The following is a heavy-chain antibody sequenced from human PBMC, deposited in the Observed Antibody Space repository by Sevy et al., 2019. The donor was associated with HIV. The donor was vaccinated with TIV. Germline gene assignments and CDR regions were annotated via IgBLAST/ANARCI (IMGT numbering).Heavy chain of an antibody. D-gene: IGHD2-2*03. Sequence: GGSLRLSCAASGFTFSNYWMNWVRQAPGKGLEWVANIKQGGSDKYYVDSVKGTFTLSRDNAKNSLSLQMNSLRAEDMAVYYCARGGPLMDRDLISWGMVVWGQGTTVTDSS. CDR2: IKQGGSDK. J-gene: IGHJ6*02. V-gene: IGHV3-7*01. CDR1: GFTFSNYW. CDR3: ARGGPLMDRDLISWGMVV.